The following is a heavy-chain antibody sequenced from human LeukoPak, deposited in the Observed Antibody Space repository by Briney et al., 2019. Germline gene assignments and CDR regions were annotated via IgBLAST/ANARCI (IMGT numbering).Heavy chain of an antibody. CDR3: ARASVATIIPDY. J-gene: IGHJ4*02. D-gene: IGHD5-24*01. Sequence: GGSLRLSCAASGFTSSSYEMNWVRQALRKRLEWVSYISSSGSTIYYADSVKGRFTISRDNAKNSLYLQMNSLRAEDTAVYYCARASVATIIPDYWGQGALVTVSS. CDR1: GFTSSSYE. CDR2: ISSSGSTI. V-gene: IGHV3-48*03.